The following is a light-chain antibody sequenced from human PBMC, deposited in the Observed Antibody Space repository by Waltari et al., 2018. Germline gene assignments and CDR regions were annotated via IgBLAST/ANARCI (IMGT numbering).Light chain of an antibody. V-gene: IGKV1-5*01. CDR1: HSIHYW. CDR3: QQYRDYPLT. Sequence: DFQMTQSPSTLAASVGDRVTIACRASHSIHYWLAWYQQKPGKAPKLLIYDASNLDSGVPSRFSGSGSGTEFALTISSLQPDDFATYYCQQYRDYPLTFGGGTNLEIK. J-gene: IGKJ4*01. CDR2: DAS.